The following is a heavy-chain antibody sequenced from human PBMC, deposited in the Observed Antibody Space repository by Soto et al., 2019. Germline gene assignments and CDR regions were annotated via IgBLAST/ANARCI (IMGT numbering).Heavy chain of an antibody. V-gene: IGHV3-23*01. Sequence: GGSLRLSCAASGFTFSSYAMSWVRQAPGKGLEWISAVSGSGGSTYYADSVKGRFTISRDNSKDTLYLQMNNLRAEDTAVYYCAKGRIAVAVFDYWGQGTLVTVSS. CDR2: VSGSGGST. D-gene: IGHD6-19*01. CDR1: GFTFSSYA. CDR3: AKGRIAVAVFDY. J-gene: IGHJ4*02.